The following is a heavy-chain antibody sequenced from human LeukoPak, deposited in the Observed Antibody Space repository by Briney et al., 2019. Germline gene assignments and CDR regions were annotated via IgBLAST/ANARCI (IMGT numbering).Heavy chain of an antibody. CDR3: ARKHLRDGESATFHFDH. CDR2: IDWDGDK. J-gene: IGHJ4*02. V-gene: IGHV2-70*17. D-gene: IGHD2-21*01. Sequence: SGPALVKPTQTLTLTCTISGFSLDTAAMSVSWIRQPPGKAPEWLARIDWDGDKFYSTSLKTRLTISKDTSKNQQVLTLSNIDREDTGTYSRARKHLRDGESATFHFDHWGQGTLVTVSS. CDR1: GFSLDTAAMS.